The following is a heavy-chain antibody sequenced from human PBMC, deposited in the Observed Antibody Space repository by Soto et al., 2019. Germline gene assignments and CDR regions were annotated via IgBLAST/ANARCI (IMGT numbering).Heavy chain of an antibody. V-gene: IGHV3-30*02. D-gene: IGHD3-10*02. J-gene: IGHJ4*02. CDR3: TIVRVADSALDH. CDR1: GFIFSNNG. Sequence: GGSLRLSCVASGFIFSNNGMHWARQTPGKGLEWVAFMSYDGSDTFYADSVKGRFTISRDNSKNTLFLHMSNLRAEDTAMYYCTIVRVADSALDHWGQGTLVTVSS. CDR2: MSYDGSDT.